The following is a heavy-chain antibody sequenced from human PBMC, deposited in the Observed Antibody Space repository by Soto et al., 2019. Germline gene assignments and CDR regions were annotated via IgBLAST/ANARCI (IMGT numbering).Heavy chain of an antibody. CDR2: IYYSGST. Sequence: TSETLSLTCTVSGGSTSSGGYYWSWIRQHPGKGLEWIGYIYYSGSTYYNPSLKSRVTISVDTSKNQFSLKLSSVTAADTAVYYCARSYDSSGYPDYYYYYGMDVWGQGTTVTVSS. V-gene: IGHV4-30-4*08. J-gene: IGHJ6*02. CDR3: ARSYDSSGYPDYYYYYGMDV. D-gene: IGHD3-22*01. CDR1: GGSTSSGGYY.